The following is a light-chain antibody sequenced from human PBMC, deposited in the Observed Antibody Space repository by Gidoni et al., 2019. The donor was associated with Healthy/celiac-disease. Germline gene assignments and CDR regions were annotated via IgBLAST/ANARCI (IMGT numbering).Light chain of an antibody. Sequence: EIVLTQSPATLSLSPGERATLSCRASQSVSSYLAWYQQKPSQAPRLLIYDASNRATGIPARFSGSGSGTDFTLTISSLEPEEFAVYYCQQRSNWYTFGQGTKLEIK. V-gene: IGKV3-11*01. CDR1: QSVSSY. J-gene: IGKJ2*01. CDR3: QQRSNWYT. CDR2: DAS.